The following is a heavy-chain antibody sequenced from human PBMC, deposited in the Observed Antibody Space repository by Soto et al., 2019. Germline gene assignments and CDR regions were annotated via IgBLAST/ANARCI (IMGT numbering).Heavy chain of an antibody. Sequence: SVKVSCKASGGTFSSYAISWVRQAPGQGPEWMGGIIPIFGTANYAQKFQGRVTITADESTSTAYMELSSLRSEDTAVYYCARALRIAAAGTHNYYYGMDVWGQGTTVTVSS. D-gene: IGHD6-13*01. V-gene: IGHV1-69*13. J-gene: IGHJ6*02. CDR2: IIPIFGTA. CDR1: GGTFSSYA. CDR3: ARALRIAAAGTHNYYYGMDV.